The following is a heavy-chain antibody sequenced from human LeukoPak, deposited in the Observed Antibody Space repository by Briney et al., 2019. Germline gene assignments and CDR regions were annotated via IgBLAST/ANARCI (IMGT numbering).Heavy chain of an antibody. V-gene: IGHV3-11*06. CDR1: GFTFSDYY. CDR2: ISSSSIYI. CDR3: ARPMNEYDSSGFSHY. D-gene: IGHD3-22*01. J-gene: IGHJ4*02. Sequence: GGSLRLSCAASGFTFSDYYMSWIRQAPGKGLEWVSSISSSSIYIYYADSMKGRFTISRDNAENSLYLQMNSLRVEDTAVYYCARPMNEYDSSGFSHYWGQGTLVTVSS.